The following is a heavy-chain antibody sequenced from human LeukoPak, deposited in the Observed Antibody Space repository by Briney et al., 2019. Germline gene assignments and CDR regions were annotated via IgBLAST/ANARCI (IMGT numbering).Heavy chain of an antibody. Sequence: KPSETLSLTCAVYGGSFSGYYWSWIRQPPGKGLEWIGEINRSGSTNYNPSLKSRVTISVDTSKNQFSLKLSSVTAADTAVYYCARGYCSSTSCSKRAYYFDYWGQGTLVTVSS. D-gene: IGHD2-2*01. J-gene: IGHJ4*02. V-gene: IGHV4-34*01. CDR3: ARGYCSSTSCSKRAYYFDY. CDR1: GGSFSGYY. CDR2: INRSGST.